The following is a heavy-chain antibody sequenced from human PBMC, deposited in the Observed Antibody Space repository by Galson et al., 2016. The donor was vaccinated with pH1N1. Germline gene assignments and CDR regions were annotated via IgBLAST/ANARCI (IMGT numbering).Heavy chain of an antibody. D-gene: IGHD3-9*01. CDR1: GLTFSNHG. V-gene: IGHV7-4-1*02. CDR3: ARETPSPSPTVLRYFDWSRGLSAFDM. Sequence: SVKVSCKASGLTFSNHGINWVRQAPGQGLEWMGWINTKTGNPTYAQGFTGRFVFSLDTSANTAYLQINSLKADDTAVYYCARETPSPSPTVLRYFDWSRGLSAFDMWGRGTLVTVSS. J-gene: IGHJ3*02. CDR2: INTKTGNP.